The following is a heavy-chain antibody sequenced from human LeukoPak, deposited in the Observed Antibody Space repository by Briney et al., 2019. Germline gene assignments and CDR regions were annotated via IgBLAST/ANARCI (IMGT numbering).Heavy chain of an antibody. V-gene: IGHV1-69-2*01. D-gene: IGHD2-2*01. Sequence: ASVKVSCKASGGTFTDYYMHWVQQAPGKGLEWMGLVDPEDGETIYAEKFQGRVTITADTSTDTAYMELSSLRSEDTAVYYCATSCSSTSCYGWGQGTLVTVSS. J-gene: IGHJ4*02. CDR1: GGTFTDYY. CDR2: VDPEDGET. CDR3: ATSCSSTSCYG.